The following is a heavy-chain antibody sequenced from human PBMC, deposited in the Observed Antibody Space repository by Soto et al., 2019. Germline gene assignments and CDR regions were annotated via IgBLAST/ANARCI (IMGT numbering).Heavy chain of an antibody. J-gene: IGHJ4*02. V-gene: IGHV4-4*02. CDR1: GGTINSGDYF. CDR3: ARETRRAYSSSSEPFDY. D-gene: IGHD6-6*01. CDR2: IYHSGST. Sequence: SETLSLTCSVSGGTINSGDYFWSWVRQPPGKGLEWIGEIYHSGSTNYNPSLKSRVTISVDKSKNQFSLKLSSVTAADTAVYYCARETRRAYSSSSEPFDYWGQGTLVTVSS.